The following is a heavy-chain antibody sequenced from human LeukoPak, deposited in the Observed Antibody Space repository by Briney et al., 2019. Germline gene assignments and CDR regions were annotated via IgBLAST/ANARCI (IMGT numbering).Heavy chain of an antibody. J-gene: IGHJ6*04. V-gene: IGHV5-51*01. D-gene: IGHD2-15*01. CDR3: VRHRYCSGGICYYYHGMDV. CDR2: IYPGDSDT. Sequence: PGGSLQISCQAFGSNFASNYWIRWVRQMPGRGLEWLGIIYPGDSDTKYNPSFQGQVTISADKSINTAYLQWGSLKASDTAMYYCVRHRYCSGGICYYYHGMDVWGKGTTVTVSS. CDR1: GSNFASNYW.